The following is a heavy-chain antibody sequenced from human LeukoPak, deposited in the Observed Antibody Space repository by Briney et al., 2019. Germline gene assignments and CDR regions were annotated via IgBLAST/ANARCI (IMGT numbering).Heavy chain of an antibody. CDR1: GYTFSTYG. D-gene: IGHD6-13*01. CDR3: ARERHSGYSSSHFDH. J-gene: IGHJ4*02. V-gene: IGHV1-18*01. CDR2: ISTYNGDT. Sequence: ASVKVSCKSSGYTFSTYGIAWVRQAPGQGLEWMGWISTYNGDTDYAQKFKDRVTMTTYTSTSTAYMELRSLTSYDTAVYFCARERHSGYSSSHFDHCGQGTLVTVSS.